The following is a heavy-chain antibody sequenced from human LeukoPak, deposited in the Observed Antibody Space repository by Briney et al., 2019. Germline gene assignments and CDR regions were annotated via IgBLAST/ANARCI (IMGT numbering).Heavy chain of an antibody. J-gene: IGHJ4*02. Sequence: PGGSLRLSCAASGFTFSSYWMSWVRQAPGKGLEWVANIKQDGSEKYYVDSVKGRFTISRDNAKNSLYLQMNSLRADDTAVHYCARARRDSRGYSDYWGQGTLVTVSS. CDR3: ARARRDSRGYSDY. V-gene: IGHV3-7*01. CDR2: IKQDGSEK. D-gene: IGHD3-22*01. CDR1: GFTFSSYW.